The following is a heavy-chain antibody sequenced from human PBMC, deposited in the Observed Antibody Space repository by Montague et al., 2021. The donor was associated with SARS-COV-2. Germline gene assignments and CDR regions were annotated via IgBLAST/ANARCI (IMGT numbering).Heavy chain of an antibody. V-gene: IGHV4-39*01. Sequence: SETLSLTCTVSGGSISSSSYYWGWIRQPPGKGLEWIGRIYYSGSTYYNPSLKSRVTISVDTSKNQFSLKLSSVTAADTAVYYCARNVLLWFGELYYFDYWGQGTLVTVSS. J-gene: IGHJ4*02. CDR3: ARNVLLWFGELYYFDY. CDR1: GGSISSSSYY. D-gene: IGHD3-10*01. CDR2: IYYSGST.